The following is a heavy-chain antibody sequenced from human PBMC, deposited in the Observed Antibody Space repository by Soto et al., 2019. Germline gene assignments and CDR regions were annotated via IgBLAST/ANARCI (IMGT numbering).Heavy chain of an antibody. Sequence: QVQLVQSGAEVKKPGSSVKVSCKASGGTFSSYTISWVRQAPGQGLEWMGRIIPILGIANYAQKFQGRVTITADKSTSTAHMELSSLRSEDTAVYYCARERAGPGYCSSTSCYEAFDYWGQGTLVTVSS. V-gene: IGHV1-69*08. CDR3: ARERAGPGYCSSTSCYEAFDY. CDR1: GGTFSSYT. CDR2: IIPILGIA. D-gene: IGHD2-2*01. J-gene: IGHJ4*02.